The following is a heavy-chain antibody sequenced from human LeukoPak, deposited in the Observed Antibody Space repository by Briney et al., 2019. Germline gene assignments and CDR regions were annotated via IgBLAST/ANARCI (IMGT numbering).Heavy chain of an antibody. Sequence: SETLSLTCTVSGGSFSSYYWTWIRQPPGKGLEWIGYIDRSGSTNYNPSLKSRVTMSVDTSKNQFSLKLSSVTAADTAVYYCARDGDILTGYYANWFDPWGQGTLVTVSS. V-gene: IGHV4-59*12. CDR3: ARDGDILTGYYANWFDP. J-gene: IGHJ5*02. CDR1: GGSFSSYY. D-gene: IGHD3-9*01. CDR2: IDRSGST.